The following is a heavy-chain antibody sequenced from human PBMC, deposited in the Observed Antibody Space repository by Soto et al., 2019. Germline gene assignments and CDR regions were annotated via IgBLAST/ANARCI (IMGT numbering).Heavy chain of an antibody. Sequence: VQLVESGGGLVQPGGSLRLSCAASGFTFSSSWMHWVRQAPGKGLVWVSRINSGASTTNYADSVKGRFTISRDNAKNTLYLHMASLIADDTAVYYFARGPAGWFGYDYWGQGTLVTVSS. CDR1: GFTFSSSW. D-gene: IGHD3-10*01. V-gene: IGHV3-74*01. CDR3: ARGPAGWFGYDY. CDR2: INSGASTT. J-gene: IGHJ4*02.